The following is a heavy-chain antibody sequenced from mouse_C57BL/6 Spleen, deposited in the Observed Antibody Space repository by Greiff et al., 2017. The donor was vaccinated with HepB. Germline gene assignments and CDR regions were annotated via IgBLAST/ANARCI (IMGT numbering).Heavy chain of an antibody. D-gene: IGHD4-1*01. Sequence: EVKLMESGGGLVQPGGSLKLSCAASGFTFSDYYMYWVRQTPEKRLEWVAYISNGGGSTYYPDTVKGRFTISRDNAKNTLYLQMSRLKSEDTAMYYCARRLGSAMDYWGQGTSVTVSS. V-gene: IGHV5-12*01. CDR2: ISNGGGST. J-gene: IGHJ4*01. CDR3: ARRLGSAMDY. CDR1: GFTFSDYY.